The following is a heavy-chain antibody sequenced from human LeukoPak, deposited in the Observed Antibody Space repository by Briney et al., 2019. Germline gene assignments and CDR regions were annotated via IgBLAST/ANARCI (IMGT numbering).Heavy chain of an antibody. CDR3: ANGSSAYYCEF. CDR2: ISSSGSTI. CDR1: GFTFCDFL. D-gene: IGHD2-21*01. J-gene: IGHJ4*02. V-gene: IGHV3-11*01. Sequence: GGFPRHSRAAFGFTFCDFLVSWGRQAPGERLEWVSYISSSGSTIYYADSVKGRFTISRDTSKNTVYLEMNGLRVDDTAVYYCANGSSAYYCEFWGQGTLLTVSA.